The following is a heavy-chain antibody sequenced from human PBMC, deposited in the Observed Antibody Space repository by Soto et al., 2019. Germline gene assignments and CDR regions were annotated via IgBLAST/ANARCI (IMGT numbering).Heavy chain of an antibody. CDR1: GGSISSYY. CDR3: ARDLDLGHLDY. CDR2: IYYSGST. Sequence: LSLTCTVSGGSISSYYWSWIRQPPGKGLEWIGYIYYSGSTNYNPSLKSRVTISVDTSKNQFSLKLSSVTAADTAVYYCARDLDLGHLDYWGQGTLVTVSS. D-gene: IGHD3-9*01. V-gene: IGHV4-59*01. J-gene: IGHJ4*02.